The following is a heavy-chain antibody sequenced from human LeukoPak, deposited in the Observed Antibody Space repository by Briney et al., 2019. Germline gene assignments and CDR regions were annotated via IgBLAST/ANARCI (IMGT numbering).Heavy chain of an antibody. CDR3: ARTIVDSAIVGAY. Sequence: SETLSLTCTVSGYSISSGYYWGWIRQPPGKGLEWIGSIYHSGSTYYNPSLKSRVTISVDTSKNQFSLKLSSVTAADTAVYYRARTIVDSAIVGAYWGQGTLVTVSS. D-gene: IGHD5-18*01. V-gene: IGHV4-38-2*02. J-gene: IGHJ4*02. CDR2: IYHSGST. CDR1: GYSISSGYY.